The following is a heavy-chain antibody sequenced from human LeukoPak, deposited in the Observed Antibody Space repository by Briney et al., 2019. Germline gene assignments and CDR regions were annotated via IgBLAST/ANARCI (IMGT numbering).Heavy chain of an antibody. V-gene: IGHV3-23*01. CDR2: IDTSGGST. J-gene: IGHJ6*04. Sequence: PGGSLRLSCAASGFTFSSYAMSWVRQAPGKGLEWVSVIDTSGGSTYYADSVKGRFTISRDNSKNTLYLQMNSLKTEDTAVYYCTTGGSTSANPMDVWGKGTTVTVSS. D-gene: IGHD2-2*01. CDR1: GFTFSSYA. CDR3: TTGGSTSANPMDV.